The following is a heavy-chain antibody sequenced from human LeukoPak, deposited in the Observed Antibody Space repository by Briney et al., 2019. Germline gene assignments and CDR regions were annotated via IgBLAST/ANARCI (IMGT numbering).Heavy chain of an antibody. CDR1: GGSFSGYY. V-gene: IGHV4-34*01. D-gene: IGHD2-15*01. J-gene: IGHJ4*02. Sequence: PSETLSLTCAVYGGSFSGYYWSWIRQPPGKGLEWIGEINHSGSTNYNPSLKSRVTISVDTSKNQFSLKLSSVTAADTAVYYCASSGYCSGGSCYSTSNFDYWGQGTLVTVSS. CDR3: ASSGYCSGGSCYSTSNFDY. CDR2: INHSGST.